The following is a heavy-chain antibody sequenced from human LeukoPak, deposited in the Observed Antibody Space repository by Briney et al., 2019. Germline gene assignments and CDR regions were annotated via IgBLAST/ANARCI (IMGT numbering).Heavy chain of an antibody. CDR1: GYTFTCYY. CDR3: ARDDYTFYYYYYGMDV. V-gene: IGHV1-2*02. J-gene: IGHJ6*02. CDR2: INPNSGGT. D-gene: IGHD4-4*01. Sequence: ASVKVSCKASGYTFTCYYMHWVRQAPGQGLEWMGWINPNSGGTNYAQKFQGRVTMTRDTSISTAYMELSRLRSDDTAVYYCARDDYTFYYYYYGMDVWGQGTTVTVSS.